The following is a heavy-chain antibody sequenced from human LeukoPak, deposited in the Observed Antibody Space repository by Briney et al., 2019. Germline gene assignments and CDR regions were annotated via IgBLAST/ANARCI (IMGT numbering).Heavy chain of an antibody. CDR3: ATPYGYGAGAFDI. V-gene: IGHV1-24*01. J-gene: IGHJ3*02. Sequence: ASVKVSCKVSGYILTELSMHWVRQAPGKGLEWMGGFDPEDGETIYAQKFQGRVTMTEETSTDTAYMELSSLRSEDTAVYYCATPYGYGAGAFDIWGQGTMVTVSS. CDR1: GYILTELS. D-gene: IGHD5-18*01. CDR2: FDPEDGET.